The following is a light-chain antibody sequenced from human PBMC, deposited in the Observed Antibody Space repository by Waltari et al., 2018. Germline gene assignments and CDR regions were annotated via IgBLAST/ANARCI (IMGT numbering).Light chain of an antibody. Sequence: DIQMTQSQSSLSASVGDRVTITCRASQTISTYLNWYQQKPGRAPRLLIYAASSLQGGVPSRFSGSGSGTDFTLTVSSLQPEDFATYYCQQSHSAPWMFGQGTKVEIK. CDR2: AAS. J-gene: IGKJ1*01. CDR1: QTISTY. CDR3: QQSHSAPWM. V-gene: IGKV1-39*01.